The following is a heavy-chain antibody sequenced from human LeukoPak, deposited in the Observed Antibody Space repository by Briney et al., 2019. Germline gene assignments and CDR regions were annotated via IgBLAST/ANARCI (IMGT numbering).Heavy chain of an antibody. CDR3: ARAYHSSWYLNWFDP. J-gene: IGHJ5*02. CDR1: GGSISSSSYY. D-gene: IGHD6-13*01. Sequence: PSETLSLTCTVSGGSISSSSYYWGWIRQPPGKGLEWIGSIYYSGSTYYNPSLKSRVTISVDTSKNQFSLKLSSVTAADTAVYYCARAYHSSWYLNWFDPWGQGTLVTVSS. CDR2: IYYSGST. V-gene: IGHV4-39*07.